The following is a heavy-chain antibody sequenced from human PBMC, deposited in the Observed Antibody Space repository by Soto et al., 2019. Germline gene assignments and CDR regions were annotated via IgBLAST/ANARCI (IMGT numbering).Heavy chain of an antibody. Sequence: GASVKVSCKASGYTFTSYYMHWVRQAPGQGLEWMGIINPSGGSTYYADSVKGRFTISRDNSKNTLYLQMNSLRAEDTAVYYCARAPGYSSSWYGNYYYYGMDVWGQGTTVTVSS. CDR1: GYTFTSYY. D-gene: IGHD6-13*01. CDR3: ARAPGYSSSWYGNYYYYGMDV. J-gene: IGHJ6*02. CDR2: INPSGGST. V-gene: IGHV1-46*04.